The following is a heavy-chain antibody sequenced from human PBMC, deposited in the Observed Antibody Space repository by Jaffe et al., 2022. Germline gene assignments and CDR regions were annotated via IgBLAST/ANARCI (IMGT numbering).Heavy chain of an antibody. D-gene: IGHD3-10*01. Sequence: QVQLQESGPGLVKPSETLSLTCTVSGGSISSYYWSWIRQPPGKGLEWIGYIYYSGSTNYNPSLKSRVTISVDTSKNQFSLKLSSVTAADTAVYYCAREGGSYGSGSYSYDYWGQGTLVTVSS. CDR3: AREGGSYGSGSYSYDY. J-gene: IGHJ4*02. V-gene: IGHV4-59*01. CDR1: GGSISSYY. CDR2: IYYSGST.